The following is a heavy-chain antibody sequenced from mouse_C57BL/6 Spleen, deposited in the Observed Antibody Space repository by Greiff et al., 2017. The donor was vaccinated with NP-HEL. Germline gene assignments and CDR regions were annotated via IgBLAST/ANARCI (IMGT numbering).Heavy chain of an antibody. D-gene: IGHD4-1*01. V-gene: IGHV5-17*01. CDR2: ISSGSSTI. Sequence: EVKLVESGGGLVKPGGSLKLSCAASGFTFSDYGMHWVRQAPEKGLEWVAYISSGSSTIYYADTVKGRFTISRDNAKNTLFLQMTSLRSEDTAMYYCARVGFDFPYAMDYWGQGTSVTVSS. J-gene: IGHJ4*01. CDR3: ARVGFDFPYAMDY. CDR1: GFTFSDYG.